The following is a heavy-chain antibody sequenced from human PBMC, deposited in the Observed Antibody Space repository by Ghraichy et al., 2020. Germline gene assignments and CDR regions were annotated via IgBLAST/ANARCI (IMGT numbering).Heavy chain of an antibody. D-gene: IGHD4/OR15-4a*01. Sequence: ASVKVSCKASGYTFTSYYMHWVRQAPGQGLEWMGIINPSGGSTSYAQKFQGRVTMTRDTSTSTVYMELGSLRSEDTAVYYCARSSKANLAAFDIWGQGTMVTVSS. CDR1: GYTFTSYY. CDR2: INPSGGST. V-gene: IGHV1-46*01. CDR3: ARSSKANLAAFDI. J-gene: IGHJ3*02.